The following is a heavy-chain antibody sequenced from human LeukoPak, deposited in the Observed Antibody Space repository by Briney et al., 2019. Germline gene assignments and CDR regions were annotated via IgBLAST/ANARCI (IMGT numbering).Heavy chain of an antibody. CDR1: GFTFSDHY. V-gene: IGHV3-11*04. CDR3: ARDRRPSVYGGLDN. Sequence: GGSLRLSCAAPGFTFSDHYMSWIRQAPGKGLEWVSYIGDSGTPIYYADSVKGRFTVSRDNAKNSLFLQMDSLRAEDTAVYYCARDRRPSVYGGLDNWGQGTLVTVSS. D-gene: IGHD4/OR15-4a*01. CDR2: IGDSGTPI. J-gene: IGHJ4*02.